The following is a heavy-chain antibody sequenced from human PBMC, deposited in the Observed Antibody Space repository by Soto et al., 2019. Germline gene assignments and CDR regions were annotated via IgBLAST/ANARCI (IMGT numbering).Heavy chain of an antibody. V-gene: IGHV1-46*01. J-gene: IGHJ5*01. CDR1: GYTFTSKP. CDR3: ARDSTYCGGDCYSNWFDS. CDR2: INPSGGGT. D-gene: IGHD2-21*02. Sequence: VASVKVSCKASGYTFTSKPIHWVRQAPGQGLEWVGVINPSGGGTTYAQNFQGRVTLTGDTSTSTVYMELSGLRSEDTAVYYCARDSTYCGGDCYSNWFDSWGQGTLVTVSS.